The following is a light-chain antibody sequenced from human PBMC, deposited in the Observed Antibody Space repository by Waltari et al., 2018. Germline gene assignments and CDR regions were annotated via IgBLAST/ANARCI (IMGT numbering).Light chain of an antibody. Sequence: SVSGSPGQSITISCSGTDRDVGAYDFVSWYQQHPGKAPHLIIYEVSNRPSGLSNRFSASKSGNTASLTISGLQAEDEADYYCSSYTTSSAPGVFGTGTRVTVL. CDR3: SSYTTSSAPGV. CDR2: EVS. CDR1: DRDVGAYDF. J-gene: IGLJ1*01. V-gene: IGLV2-14*01.